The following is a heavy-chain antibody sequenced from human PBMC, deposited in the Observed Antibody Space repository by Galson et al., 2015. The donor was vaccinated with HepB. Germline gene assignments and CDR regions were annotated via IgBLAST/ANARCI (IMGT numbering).Heavy chain of an antibody. Sequence: LSLTCTVSGGSISSYYWSWIRQPPGKGLEWIGYIYYSGSTNYNPSLKSRVTISVDTSKNQFSLKLSSVTAADTAVYYCAREMRGTMVRGVISDWGQGTLVTVSS. CDR3: AREMRGTMVRGVISD. V-gene: IGHV4-59*01. J-gene: IGHJ4*02. CDR1: GGSISSYY. D-gene: IGHD3-10*01. CDR2: IYYSGST.